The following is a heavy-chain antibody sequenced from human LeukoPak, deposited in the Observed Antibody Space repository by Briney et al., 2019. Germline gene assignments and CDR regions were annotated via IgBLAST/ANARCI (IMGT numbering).Heavy chain of an antibody. Sequence: SETLSLTCTVSGGSISSYYWSWIRQPPGKGLEWIGYIYYSGSTNYNPSLKSRVTISVDTSKNQFSLKLSSVIAADTAVYYCARSGVGATSFDYWGQGTLVTVSS. CDR3: ARSGVGATSFDY. D-gene: IGHD1-26*01. CDR1: GGSISSYY. J-gene: IGHJ4*02. CDR2: IYYSGST. V-gene: IGHV4-59*01.